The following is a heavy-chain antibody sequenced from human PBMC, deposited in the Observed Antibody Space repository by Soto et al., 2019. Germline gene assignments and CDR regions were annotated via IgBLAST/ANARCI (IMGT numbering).Heavy chain of an antibody. D-gene: IGHD3-22*01. V-gene: IGHV3-21*01. CDR2: ISSSSSYI. CDR3: ARQGDSSGYYYYNS. Sequence: GGSLRLSCAASGFTFSSYSMNWVRQAPGKGLEWVSSISSSSSYIYYADSVKGRFTISRDNAKNSLYLQMNSLRAEDTAVYYCARQGDSSGYYYYNSWGQGTLVTVSS. CDR1: GFTFSSYS. J-gene: IGHJ4*02.